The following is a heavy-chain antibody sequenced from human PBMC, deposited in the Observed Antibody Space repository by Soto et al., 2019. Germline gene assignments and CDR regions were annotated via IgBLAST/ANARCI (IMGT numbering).Heavy chain of an antibody. Sequence: QVQLVQSGAEEKKPGASVTVSCKASGFTFTKNAIHWVRQAPGQRLEWVGWINAANGNTKYSQKFQGRVTIIRDTXATTAQMELTSLRPEDTAVYYCVRSAVSPFGGLIGPFDYWGQGTLVTVPS. CDR3: VRSAVSPFGGLIGPFDY. CDR1: GFTFTKNA. V-gene: IGHV1-3*05. CDR2: INAANGNT. D-gene: IGHD3-16*02. J-gene: IGHJ4*02.